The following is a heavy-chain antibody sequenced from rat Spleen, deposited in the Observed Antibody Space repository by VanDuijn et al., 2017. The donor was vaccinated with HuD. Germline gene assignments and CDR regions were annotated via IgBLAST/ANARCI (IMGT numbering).Heavy chain of an antibody. J-gene: IGHJ2*01. CDR1: GFTFSSYW. D-gene: IGHD1-7*01. CDR2: INPDGVNT. CDR3: AVAGYGY. V-gene: IGHV5-58*01. Sequence: EVQLVESGGGLVQPGRSLKLSCAASGFTFSSYWMYWSRQAPGKGLAWVSSINPDGVNTYYPDSVKGRFTISRANSENTVYLQMNSLRSEDTATYYCAVAGYGYWGQGVMVTVSS.